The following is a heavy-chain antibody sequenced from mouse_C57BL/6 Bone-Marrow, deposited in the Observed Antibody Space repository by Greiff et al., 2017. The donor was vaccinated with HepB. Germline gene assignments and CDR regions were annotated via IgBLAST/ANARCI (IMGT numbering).Heavy chain of an antibody. CDR3: ARHLGRGRFAY. CDR1: GFTFSSYG. D-gene: IGHD4-1*01. J-gene: IGHJ3*01. Sequence: EVQLVESGGDLVKPGGSLKLSCAASGFTFSSYGMSWVRQTPDKRLEWVATISSGGSYTYYPDSVKGRFTISRDNAKNTLYLQMSSLKSEDTAMYYCARHLGRGRFAYWGQGTLVTVSA. CDR2: ISSGGSYT. V-gene: IGHV5-6*01.